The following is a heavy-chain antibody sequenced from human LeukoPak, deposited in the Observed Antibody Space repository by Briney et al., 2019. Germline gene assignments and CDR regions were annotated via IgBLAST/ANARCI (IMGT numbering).Heavy chain of an antibody. CDR1: GFTFSSYE. Sequence: GGSLRLSCAASGFTFSSYEMNWVRQAPGKGLEWVSYISTSGSTKYYADSVKGRFTISRDNSKNTLYLQMNSLRIEDTAVYYCAKGGKYDILTGFPRSRLLGDYWGQGTLVTVSS. J-gene: IGHJ4*02. CDR2: ISTSGSTK. V-gene: IGHV3-48*03. CDR3: AKGGKYDILTGFPRSRLLGDY. D-gene: IGHD3-9*01.